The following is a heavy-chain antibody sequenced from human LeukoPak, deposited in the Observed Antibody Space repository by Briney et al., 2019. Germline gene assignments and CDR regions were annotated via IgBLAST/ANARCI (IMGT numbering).Heavy chain of an antibody. Sequence: GRSLRLSCAASGFTFTSYAMHWVRQAPGKGLEWVAVISYDGSNKYYADSVKGRFTITRDNSKNTPYLQMNSLRAEDTAVYYCARDLAVGGEYYFDYWGQGTLVTVSS. V-gene: IGHV3-30*01. D-gene: IGHD3-10*01. J-gene: IGHJ4*02. CDR1: GFTFTSYA. CDR3: ARDLAVGGEYYFDY. CDR2: ISYDGSNK.